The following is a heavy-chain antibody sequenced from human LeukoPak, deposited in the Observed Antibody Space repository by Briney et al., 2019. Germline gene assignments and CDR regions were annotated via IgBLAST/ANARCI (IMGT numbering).Heavy chain of an antibody. D-gene: IGHD6-13*01. V-gene: IGHV4-34*01. CDR1: GGSFSGYY. Sequence: PSETLSLTCAVYGGSFSGYYWSWIRQPPGKGLEWIGEINHSGSTNYNPSLKSRVTISVDTSKNQFSLKLSSVTAADTAVYYCASLQAAAGLDYWGQGTLVTVSS. J-gene: IGHJ4*02. CDR2: INHSGST. CDR3: ASLQAAAGLDY.